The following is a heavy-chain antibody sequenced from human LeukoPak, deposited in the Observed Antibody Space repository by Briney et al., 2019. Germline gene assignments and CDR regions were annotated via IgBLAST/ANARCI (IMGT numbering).Heavy chain of an antibody. J-gene: IGHJ4*02. Sequence: ASVTVSCKASGYTFTGYYMHWVRQAPGQGLEWMGWINPNSGGTNYAQKFQGRVTMTRDTSISTAYMELSRLRSDDTAVYYCARERYYYDSSGQYLAPFDYWGQGTLVTVSS. CDR2: INPNSGGT. CDR3: ARERYYYDSSGQYLAPFDY. CDR1: GYTFTGYY. D-gene: IGHD3-22*01. V-gene: IGHV1-2*02.